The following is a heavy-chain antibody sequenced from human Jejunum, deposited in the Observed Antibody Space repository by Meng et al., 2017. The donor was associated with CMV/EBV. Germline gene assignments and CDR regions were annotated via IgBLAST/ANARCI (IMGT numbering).Heavy chain of an antibody. J-gene: IGHJ4*02. Sequence: YALGWVRQAPGKGLDWVAGISSSDISKYYADAVRGRFTISRDNSKNTVYLQMNSLRDEDTAVYYCAKVSYYDRSGYYVADYFEYWSQGTLVTVSS. CDR3: AKVSYYDRSGYYVADYFEY. V-gene: IGHV3-23*01. CDR1: YA. D-gene: IGHD3-22*01. CDR2: ISSSDISK.